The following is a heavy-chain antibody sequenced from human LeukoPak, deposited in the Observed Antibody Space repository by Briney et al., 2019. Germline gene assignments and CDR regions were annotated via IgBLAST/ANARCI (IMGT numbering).Heavy chain of an antibody. J-gene: IGHJ3*02. CDR2: IYHSGST. V-gene: IGHV4-59*12. D-gene: IGHD4-17*01. Sequence: PSETLSLTCTVSGGSISSYYWSWIRQPPGKGLEWIGYIYHSGSTYYNPSLKSRVTISVDRSKNQFSLKLSSVTAADTAVYYCARETLVTTPAFDIWGQGTMVTVSS. CDR1: GGSISSYY. CDR3: ARETLVTTPAFDI.